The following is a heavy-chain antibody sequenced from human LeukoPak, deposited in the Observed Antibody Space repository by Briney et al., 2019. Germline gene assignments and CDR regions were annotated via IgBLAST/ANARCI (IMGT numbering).Heavy chain of an antibody. CDR2: TSDRGAYT. Sequence: GGSLRLSCAASGFTVSGHPMSWVRQAPGQGLEWVSGTSDRGAYTYYADSVKGRFTISRDSSKNSLFLQMNSLRAEDTALYFCARKAQYNGHYPLDYWGQGTLVTVSS. D-gene: IGHD1-7*01. V-gene: IGHV3-23*01. CDR3: ARKAQYNGHYPLDY. CDR1: GFTVSGHP. J-gene: IGHJ4*02.